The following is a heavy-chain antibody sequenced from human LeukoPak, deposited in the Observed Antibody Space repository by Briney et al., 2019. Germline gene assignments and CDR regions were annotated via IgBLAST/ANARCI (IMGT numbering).Heavy chain of an antibody. D-gene: IGHD2-2*01. CDR1: GYSFTSYW. V-gene: IGHV5-51*01. CDR2: IYPGDSDT. Sequence: GESLQISCKGSGYSFTSYWIGWVRQMPGKGLEWMGIIYPGDSDTRYSPSFQGQVTISADKSISTAYLQWSSLKASDTAMYYCPRLGYCSSTSCYAFDFWGQGTLVTVSS. J-gene: IGHJ4*02. CDR3: PRLGYCSSTSCYAFDF.